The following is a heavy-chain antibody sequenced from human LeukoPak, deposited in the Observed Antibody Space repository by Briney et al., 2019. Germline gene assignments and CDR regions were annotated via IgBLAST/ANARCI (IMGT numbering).Heavy chain of an antibody. D-gene: IGHD3-10*01. Sequence: SETLSLTCTVSGGSISSSSYYWGWIRQPPGKGLECIGSISYSGSTYDNPSLKSRVTISIDTSKNQFSLKLSSVTAADTAVYYCARPLSTRRYRGESGSYFNYWGQGTLVTVSS. CDR3: ARPLSTRRYRGESGSYFNY. CDR1: GGSISSSSYY. J-gene: IGHJ4*02. V-gene: IGHV4-39*07. CDR2: ISYSGST.